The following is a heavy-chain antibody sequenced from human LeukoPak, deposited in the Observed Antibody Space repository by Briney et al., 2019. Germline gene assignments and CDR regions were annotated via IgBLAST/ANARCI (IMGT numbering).Heavy chain of an antibody. CDR1: GFTFSSYG. D-gene: IGHD2-2*01. J-gene: IGHJ1*01. CDR3: AKDPYARMRWAGYFQH. Sequence: PGGSLRLSCAASGFTFSSYGMHWVRQAPGKGLEWVAFIRYDGSNKYYADSVKGRFTISRDNSKNTLYLQMNSLRAEDTAVYYCAKDPYARMRWAGYFQHWGQGTLVTVSS. V-gene: IGHV3-30*02. CDR2: IRYDGSNK.